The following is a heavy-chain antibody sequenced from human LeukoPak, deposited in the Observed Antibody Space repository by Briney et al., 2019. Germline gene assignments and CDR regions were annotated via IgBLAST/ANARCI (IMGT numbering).Heavy chain of an antibody. Sequence: PGGSLRLSCAASGFTFSSYDMHWVRQAPGKGLEWVAFIRYDGSNKYYADSVKGRFTISRDNSKNTLYLQMNSLRAEDTAVYYCAKVVVAASPMVTDYYYYYMDVWGKGTTVTISS. D-gene: IGHD2-15*01. CDR2: IRYDGSNK. CDR3: AKVVVAASPMVTDYYYYYMDV. J-gene: IGHJ6*03. V-gene: IGHV3-30*02. CDR1: GFTFSSYD.